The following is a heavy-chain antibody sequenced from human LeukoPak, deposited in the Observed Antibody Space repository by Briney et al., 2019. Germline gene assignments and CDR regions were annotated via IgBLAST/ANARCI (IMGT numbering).Heavy chain of an antibody. CDR3: SRENGAFSPFGY. J-gene: IGHJ4*02. CDR2: VSLSGLT. CDR1: GGSITSSNW. V-gene: IGHV4-4*02. Sequence: KTSETLSLTCGVSGGSITSSNWWSCVRHPPGQGLEWIGEVSLSGLTNYNPSLSSRVIMELDKSKNLLSLHLTSVTAADTAVYYCSRENGAFSPFGYWGQGYLVTVLS. D-gene: IGHD2-8*01.